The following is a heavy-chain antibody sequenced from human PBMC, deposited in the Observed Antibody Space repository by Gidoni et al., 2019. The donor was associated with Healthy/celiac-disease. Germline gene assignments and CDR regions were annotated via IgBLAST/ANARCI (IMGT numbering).Heavy chain of an antibody. D-gene: IGHD3-9*01. J-gene: IGHJ4*02. CDR2: ISGSGGST. V-gene: IGHV3-23*01. Sequence: EVQLLESGGGLVQPGGSLRLSCAASGCTFSSYAMSWVRQAPGKGLEWVSAISGSGGSTYYADSVKGRFTISRDNSKNTLYLQMNSLRAEYTAVYYCAKSDGRYYDILTGYYDYWGQGTLVTVSS. CDR3: AKSDGRYYDILTGYYDY. CDR1: GCTFSSYA.